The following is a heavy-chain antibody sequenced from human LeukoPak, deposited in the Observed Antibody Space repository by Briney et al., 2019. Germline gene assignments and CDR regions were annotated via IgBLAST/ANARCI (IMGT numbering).Heavy chain of an antibody. CDR2: IKPDGSDK. V-gene: IGHV3-7*05. Sequence: GGSLRLSCAASGFTFSGYWMSWVRQAPGKGLEWVAIIKPDGSDKHYVDSVKGRFTISRDNAKNALYLQMNSLRAEDTAVYYCVTETNWGFGSLGPGTLVTVSS. CDR3: VTETNWGFGS. D-gene: IGHD7-27*01. CDR1: GFTFSGYW. J-gene: IGHJ5*01.